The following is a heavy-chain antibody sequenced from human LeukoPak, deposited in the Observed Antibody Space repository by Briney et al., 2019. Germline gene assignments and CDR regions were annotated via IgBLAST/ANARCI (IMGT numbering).Heavy chain of an antibody. CDR3: ARLPKFDSSGPYSRTFDY. Sequence: GESLKISCKGSGYTFSSYWIGWVRQMPGKDLEWMGIIYPVDSDTRYSPSFQGQVTISADKSISTAYLQWSSLEASDTAMYFCARLPKFDSSGPYSRTFDYWGQGTLVTVSS. D-gene: IGHD3-22*01. CDR2: IYPVDSDT. J-gene: IGHJ4*02. CDR1: GYTFSSYW. V-gene: IGHV5-51*01.